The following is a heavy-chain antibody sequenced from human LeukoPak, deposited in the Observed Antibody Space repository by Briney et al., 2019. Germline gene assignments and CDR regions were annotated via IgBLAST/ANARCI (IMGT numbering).Heavy chain of an antibody. V-gene: IGHV4-59*12. J-gene: IGHJ6*02. CDR1: GGSISSYY. CDR3: ARGRFLEWLSYYYGMDV. Sequence: PSETLSLTCTVSGGSISSYYWSWIRQPPGKGLEWIGYIYYSGSTNYNPSLKSRVTISVDTSKNQFSLKLSSVTAADTAVYYCARGRFLEWLSYYYGMDVWGQGTTVTVSS. D-gene: IGHD3-3*01. CDR2: IYYSGST.